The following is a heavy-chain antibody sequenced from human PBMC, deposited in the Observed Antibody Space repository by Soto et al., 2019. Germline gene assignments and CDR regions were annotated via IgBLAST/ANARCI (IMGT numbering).Heavy chain of an antibody. CDR3: ARAGFYYDSAGYYNFDY. CDR1: GFSFSSYG. D-gene: IGHD3-22*01. Sequence: QVQLVESGGGVVQPGRSLRLSCAASGFSFSSYGMHWVRQAPGKGLEWVAIIWYDGSNKYYADSVKGRFTISRDNSKNTLYLQMNSLRAEDTAVYYCARAGFYYDSAGYYNFDYWGQGALVTVSS. V-gene: IGHV3-33*01. CDR2: IWYDGSNK. J-gene: IGHJ4*02.